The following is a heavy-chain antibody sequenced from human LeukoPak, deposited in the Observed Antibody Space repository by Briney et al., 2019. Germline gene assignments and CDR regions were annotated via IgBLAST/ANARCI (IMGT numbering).Heavy chain of an antibody. CDR3: ATGHCISTSCWDYYYYMDV. D-gene: IGHD2-2*01. Sequence: GGSLRLSCAASGSTFSSYAMSWVRQAPGKGLEWVSAISASGGSTYYADSVKGRFTISRDNSKNTLYLQMNSLRAEDTAVYYCATGHCISTSCWDYYYYMDVWGKGTTVTVSS. CDR1: GSTFSSYA. CDR2: ISASGGST. J-gene: IGHJ6*03. V-gene: IGHV3-23*01.